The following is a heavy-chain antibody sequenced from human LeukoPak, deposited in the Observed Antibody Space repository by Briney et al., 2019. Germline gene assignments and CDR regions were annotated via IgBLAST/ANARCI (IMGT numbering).Heavy chain of an antibody. CDR2: VYYSGST. Sequence: SETLSLTCTVSGGSISTTNYYWGWIRQSPGKGLEWFGCVYYSGSTYYNPSLKSRVTISVDTSKNQFSLKLSSVTAADTAVYYCARGYCSGAICAFDIWGQGTMVTVSS. CDR3: ARGYCSGAICAFDI. CDR1: GGSISTTNYY. D-gene: IGHD2-15*01. V-gene: IGHV4-39*07. J-gene: IGHJ3*02.